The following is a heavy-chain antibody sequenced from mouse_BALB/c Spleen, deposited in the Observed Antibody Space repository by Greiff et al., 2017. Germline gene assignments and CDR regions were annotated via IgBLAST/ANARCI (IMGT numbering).Heavy chain of an antibody. J-gene: IGHJ2*01. Sequence: DVKLVESGGGLVKLGGSLKLSCAASGFTFSSYYMSWVRQTPENRLELVAAINSNGGSTYYPDTVKGRFTISRDNAKNTLYLQMSSLKSEDTALYYCARHYYGSSLYYFDYWGQGTTLTVSS. D-gene: IGHD1-1*01. CDR3: ARHYYGSSLYYFDY. CDR2: INSNGGST. V-gene: IGHV5-6-2*01. CDR1: GFTFSSYY.